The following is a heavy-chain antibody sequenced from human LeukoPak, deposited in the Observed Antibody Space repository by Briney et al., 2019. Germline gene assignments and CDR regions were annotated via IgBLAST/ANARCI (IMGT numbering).Heavy chain of an antibody. J-gene: IGHJ5*02. CDR3: ARALKWELLSNWFDP. D-gene: IGHD1-26*01. V-gene: IGHV4-34*01. CDR2: INHSGST. Sequence: SETLSLTCAVYGGSFSGYYWSWIRQPPGKGLEWIGEINHSGSTNYNTSLKSRVTISVDTSKNQFSLKLSSVTAADTAVYYCARALKWELLSNWFDPWGQGALVTVSS. CDR1: GGSFSGYY.